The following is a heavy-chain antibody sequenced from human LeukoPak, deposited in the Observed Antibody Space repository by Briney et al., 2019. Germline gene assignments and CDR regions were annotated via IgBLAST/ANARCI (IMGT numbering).Heavy chain of an antibody. Sequence: GASVKVSCKASGYTFTSYDINWVRQATGQGLEWMGWMNPNSGNTGYAQKFQGRVTITRNTSISTGYMELSSLRSEDTAVYYCARLRRGGTYNYYDYNMDVWGKGTTVTVSS. J-gene: IGHJ6*03. CDR1: GYTFTSYD. CDR3: ARLRRGGTYNYYDYNMDV. D-gene: IGHD1-26*01. V-gene: IGHV1-8*01. CDR2: MNPNSGNT.